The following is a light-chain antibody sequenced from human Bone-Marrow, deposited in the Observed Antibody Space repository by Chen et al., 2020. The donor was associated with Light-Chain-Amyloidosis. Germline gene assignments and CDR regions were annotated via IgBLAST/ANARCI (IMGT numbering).Light chain of an antibody. Sequence: NFMLTHPHPVSESPGKTVTISCTRSSGSIPTNYVQWYQQRPGSSPTTVIYEDDQRPSGVPDRFSGSIDRSSNSASLTISGLQTEDEADYYCQSYQGSSQGVFGGGTKLTVL. CDR2: EDD. CDR3: QSYQGSSQGV. V-gene: IGLV6-57*01. CDR1: SGSIPTNY. J-gene: IGLJ3*02.